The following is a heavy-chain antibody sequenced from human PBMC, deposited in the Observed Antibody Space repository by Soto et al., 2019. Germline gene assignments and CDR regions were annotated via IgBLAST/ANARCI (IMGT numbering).Heavy chain of an antibody. V-gene: IGHV1-69*02. Sequence: QVQLVQSGAEVKKPGSSVKVSCKASGGTFSSYTISWVRQAPGQGLEWMGRIIPILGIANYAQKFQGRVTITADKSTSTAYMELSSLRSEDTAVYYCARASHYGGNSNAFDIWGQGTMVTVSS. CDR2: IIPILGIA. J-gene: IGHJ3*02. CDR3: ARASHYGGNSNAFDI. CDR1: GGTFSSYT. D-gene: IGHD4-17*01.